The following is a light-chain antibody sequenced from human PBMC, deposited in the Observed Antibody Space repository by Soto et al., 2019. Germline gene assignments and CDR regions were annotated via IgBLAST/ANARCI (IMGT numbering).Light chain of an antibody. CDR1: SSDVGGYNY. Sequence: QSALTQPASVSGSPGQSITISCTGTSSDVGGYNYVSWYQQHPGKAPKLMIYDVSNRPSGVSNRFSGSKSGNTASLTISGIQPEVEVDYYCCPYASSSTLVVVGVGCKLTIL. CDR3: CPYASSSTLVV. V-gene: IGLV2-14*01. CDR2: DVS. J-gene: IGLJ2*01.